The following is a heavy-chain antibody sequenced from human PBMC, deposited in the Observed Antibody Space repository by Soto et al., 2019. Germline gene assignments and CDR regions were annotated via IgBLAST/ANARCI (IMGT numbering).Heavy chain of an antibody. D-gene: IGHD5-12*01. Sequence: GESLKISCQASGYSFTDSWIGWVRLMPGKGLEWMGIIYPDDSDTKYSPSFQGQVTISADNSISTTYLQWSSLKASDTAVYYCAKHTSSDYDPLEYWGQGTLVTVSA. J-gene: IGHJ4*02. CDR2: IYPDDSDT. CDR1: GYSFTDSW. CDR3: AKHTSSDYDPLEY. V-gene: IGHV5-51*01.